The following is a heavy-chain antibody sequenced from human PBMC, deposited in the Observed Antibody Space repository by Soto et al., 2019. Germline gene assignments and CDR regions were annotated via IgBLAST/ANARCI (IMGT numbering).Heavy chain of an antibody. Sequence: QVQLVESGGGVVQPGRSLRLSCAASGFTFSSYGMHWVRQAPGKGLEWVALISHDGNKKYFVDSVKGRFTISRDDSGNTLYMQMNSLRADDTAVYDCAKDWNDANYDYGTDVWGQGTTVTVSS. J-gene: IGHJ6*02. CDR1: GFTFSSYG. CDR2: ISHDGNKK. CDR3: AKDWNDANYDYGTDV. D-gene: IGHD1-1*01. V-gene: IGHV3-30*18.